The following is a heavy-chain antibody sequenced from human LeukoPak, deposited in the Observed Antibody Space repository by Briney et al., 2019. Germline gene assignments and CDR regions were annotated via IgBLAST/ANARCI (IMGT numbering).Heavy chain of an antibody. CDR1: GGSFSGYF. V-gene: IGHV4-34*01. CDR2: INHSGRT. J-gene: IGHJ4*02. CDR3: ARGQFQRDY. Sequence: SETLSLTRAVYGGSFSGYFWTWIRQPPGKGLEWIGEINHSGRTNYNPSLKSRVTISVDTSKNQFSLNLNSVTAADTAVYYCARGQFQRDYWGQGTLVTVSS.